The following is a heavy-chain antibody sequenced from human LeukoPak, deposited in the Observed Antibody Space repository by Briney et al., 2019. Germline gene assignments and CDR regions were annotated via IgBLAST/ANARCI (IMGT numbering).Heavy chain of an antibody. Sequence: ASVKVSCKASGYTFSSYTLSWLRQAPGQGLEWMGWINTYTGTPTYAQGFTGRFVFSSDSSVSTAYLQINSLKAEDIAVYYCVRQYSGYESLYFDSWGQGTLVTVSS. CDR1: GYTFSSYT. V-gene: IGHV7-4-1*02. J-gene: IGHJ4*02. CDR2: INTYTGTP. D-gene: IGHD5-12*01. CDR3: VRQYSGYESLYFDS.